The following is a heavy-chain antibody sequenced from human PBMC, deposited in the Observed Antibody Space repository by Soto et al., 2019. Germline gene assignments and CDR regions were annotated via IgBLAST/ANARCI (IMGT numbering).Heavy chain of an antibody. CDR2: VYYDGGS. J-gene: IGHJ6*02. CDR1: GGSIDGRN. D-gene: IGHD3-10*01. Sequence: QVQLQESGPGLVKPSETLSLTCTVSGGSIDGRNFAWIRQPPGRGLEWLGYVYYDGGSSYNPSVKSRLTLSMDTSKSQFSLQLRSVTAADTAVYYCVRQGIGNLHGLVDVWGRGTTVTVSS. CDR3: VRQGIGNLHGLVDV. V-gene: IGHV4-59*08.